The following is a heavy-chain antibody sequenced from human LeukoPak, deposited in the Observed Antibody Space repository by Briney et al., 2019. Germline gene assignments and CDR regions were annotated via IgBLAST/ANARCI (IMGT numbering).Heavy chain of an antibody. Sequence: GGSLRLSCAASGFTLSTYGMHWVRPAPGKGLEWVAVISSDGSNKFYADSVKGRFTISRDGSKDTLYLQMNSLRPDDTAVYFCAKPQVTANWYYFHYWGQGTLVTVSS. J-gene: IGHJ4*02. D-gene: IGHD2-21*02. V-gene: IGHV3-30*18. CDR3: AKPQVTANWYYFHY. CDR1: GFTLSTYG. CDR2: ISSDGSNK.